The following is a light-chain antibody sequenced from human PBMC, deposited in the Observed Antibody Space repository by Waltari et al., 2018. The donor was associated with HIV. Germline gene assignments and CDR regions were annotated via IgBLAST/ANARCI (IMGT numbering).Light chain of an antibody. CDR2: RNN. CDR3: TAWDSSLSAWV. J-gene: IGLJ3*02. Sequence: QAGLTQPPSVSKGLRQTATLTCTGNSNNVGYEGAAWLQQHQGHPPKLLACRNNNRPSGSSERFSASRSGDTASLTITGLQPEDEADYDCTAWDSSLSAWVFGGGTKLTVL. CDR1: SNNVGYEG. V-gene: IGLV10-54*01.